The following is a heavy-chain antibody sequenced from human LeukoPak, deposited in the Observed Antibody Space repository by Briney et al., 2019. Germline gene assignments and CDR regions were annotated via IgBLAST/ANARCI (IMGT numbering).Heavy chain of an antibody. D-gene: IGHD3-22*01. CDR1: GFTFTTYA. Sequence: GRSLRLSCAASGFTFTTYAMNWVRQAPGKGLEWVSVISGSGGSTYYAASVKGRFTISRDHSKNTLYLEVNSLRAEDTAVYYCATAFYFDSSGPYWYFDLWGRGTLVTVSS. CDR2: ISGSGGST. CDR3: ATAFYFDSSGPYWYFDL. V-gene: IGHV3-23*01. J-gene: IGHJ2*01.